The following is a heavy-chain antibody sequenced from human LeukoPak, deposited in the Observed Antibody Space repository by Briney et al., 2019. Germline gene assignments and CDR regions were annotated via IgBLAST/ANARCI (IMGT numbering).Heavy chain of an antibody. CDR2: ISISGGII. V-gene: IGHV3-48*01. D-gene: IGHD3-10*01. CDR3: ARTRYYYNSRSYEAPYYFDY. J-gene: IGHJ4*02. CDR1: GFIFSNYA. Sequence: GGSLRLSCAASGFIFSNYAMHWVRQAPGKGLEWVSYISISGGIIYYADSVKGRFTISRDNSKNTLYLEMNSLRAEDTAVYYCARTRYYYNSRSYEAPYYFDYWGQGTLVTVSS.